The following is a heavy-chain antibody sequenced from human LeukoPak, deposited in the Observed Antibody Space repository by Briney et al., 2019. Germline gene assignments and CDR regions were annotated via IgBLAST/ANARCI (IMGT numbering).Heavy chain of an antibody. D-gene: IGHD1-26*01. V-gene: IGHV4-59*08. CDR3: ARLASGSYGPLTPFDY. J-gene: IGHJ4*02. Sequence: SETLSLTCTASGGSISSYYWSWIRQPPGKGLEWIGDIYYSGSTNYNPSLKSRVTISVDTSKNQFSLRLSSVTAADTAVYYSARLASGSYGPLTPFDYWGQGTLVTVSS. CDR1: GGSISSYY. CDR2: IYYSGST.